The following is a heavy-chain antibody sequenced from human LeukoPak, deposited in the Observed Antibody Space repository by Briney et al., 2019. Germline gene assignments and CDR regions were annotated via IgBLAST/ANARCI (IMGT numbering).Heavy chain of an antibody. D-gene: IGHD3-16*01. V-gene: IGHV3-43*02. CDR2: ISRGGGTT. Sequence: GGSLRLSCATSGFTFDNYAFHWVRQVPGKGLEWVSLISRGGGTTSYGDSVKGRFTISRDNSKNSLYMQMNSLKTDVSAWYYCAKEFCGSYENWGQGTLVTVSS. CDR1: GFTFDNYA. CDR3: AKEFCGSYEN. J-gene: IGHJ4*02.